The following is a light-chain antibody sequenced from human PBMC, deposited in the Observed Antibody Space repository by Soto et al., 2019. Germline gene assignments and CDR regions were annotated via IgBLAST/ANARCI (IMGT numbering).Light chain of an antibody. J-gene: IGLJ2*01. CDR3: RSHAGSSTFSVV. CDR2: EGS. CDR1: SSDVGSYNL. Sequence: QSALTQPASVSGSPGQSITISCTGTSSDVGSYNLVSWYQQHPGKAPKLMIYEGSKRPSGVSNRFSGSKSGNTASLTISGLQAETAADYYCRSHAGSSTFSVVFGGGTKVTVL. V-gene: IGLV2-23*03.